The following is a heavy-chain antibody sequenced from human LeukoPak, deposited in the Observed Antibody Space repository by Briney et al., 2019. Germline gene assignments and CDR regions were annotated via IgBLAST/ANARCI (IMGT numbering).Heavy chain of an antibody. CDR3: ARVPRSGYSYGYLY. Sequence: SVKVSCKASGYTFTSYYMHWVRQAPGQGLEWMGGIIPIFGTANYAQKFQGRVTITADESTSTAYMELSSLRSEDTAVYYCARVPRSGYSYGYLYWGQGTLVTVSS. CDR1: GYTFTSYY. V-gene: IGHV1-69*13. CDR2: IIPIFGTA. J-gene: IGHJ4*02. D-gene: IGHD5-18*01.